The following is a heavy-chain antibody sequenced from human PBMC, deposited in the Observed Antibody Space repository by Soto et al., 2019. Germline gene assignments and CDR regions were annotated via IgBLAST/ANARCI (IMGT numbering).Heavy chain of an antibody. CDR3: ASVRRDFWSGYAYYYYYYMDV. J-gene: IGHJ6*03. Sequence: LETLSLTCTVSGGSISSYYWSWIRQPPGKGLEWIGYIYYSGSTNYNPSLKSLVTKSVATSKNRFSLKLSSVTAAETAAYYCASVRRDFWSGYAYYYYYYMDVWGKGTTVTVSS. D-gene: IGHD3-3*01. CDR1: GGSISSYY. CDR2: IYYSGST. V-gene: IGHV4-59*01.